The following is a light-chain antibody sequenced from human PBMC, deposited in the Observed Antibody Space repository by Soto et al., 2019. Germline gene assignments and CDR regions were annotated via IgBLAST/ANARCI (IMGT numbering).Light chain of an antibody. Sequence: DIQMTQSPSSLSASVGDRVTITCRASQSIGNYLSWYQQTPGKAPKLLIHAASNLQSGVPSRFSGSGSGTDFTLTISFLQPEDFPTYYCQQSHTFPRTFGQGTKVEI. CDR3: QQSHTFPRT. V-gene: IGKV1-39*01. J-gene: IGKJ1*01. CDR2: AAS. CDR1: QSIGNY.